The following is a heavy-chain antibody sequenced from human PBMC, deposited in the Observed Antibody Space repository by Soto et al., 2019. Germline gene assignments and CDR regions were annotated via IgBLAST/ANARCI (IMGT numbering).Heavy chain of an antibody. CDR3: AREVRKFSGELGAFDI. J-gene: IGHJ3*02. Sequence: QVQLVESGGGVVQPGRSLRLSCAASGFTFSSYGMHWVRQAPGKGLEWVAVIWYDGSNKYYADSVKGRFTISRDNSKNTLYLQMNSLRAEDTAVYYCAREVRKFSGELGAFDIWGQGTMVTVSS. CDR2: IWYDGSNK. CDR1: GFTFSSYG. D-gene: IGHD1-26*01. V-gene: IGHV3-33*01.